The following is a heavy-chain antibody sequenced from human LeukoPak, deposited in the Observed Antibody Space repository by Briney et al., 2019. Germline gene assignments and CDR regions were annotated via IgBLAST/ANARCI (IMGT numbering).Heavy chain of an antibody. CDR3: AKDDNYIRFSS. CDR1: GFQFYHFA. J-gene: IGHJ5*02. CDR2: ISWKTGESAPI. V-gene: IGHV3-9*01. D-gene: IGHD3-16*01. Sequence: GGSLRLSCGASGFQFYHFAMHWVRPVPGKGLEWVAVISWKTGESAPIDYADPVKGRFTISRDNSKNTLYLQMNSLRAEDTAVYYCAKDDNYIRFSSWGQGTLVTVSS.